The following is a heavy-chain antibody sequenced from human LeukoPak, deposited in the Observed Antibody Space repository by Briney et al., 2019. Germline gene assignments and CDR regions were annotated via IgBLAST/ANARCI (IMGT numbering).Heavy chain of an antibody. CDR3: ARGYSSSSPLVDY. D-gene: IGHD6-6*01. CDR2: IYYSGST. Sequence: PSETLSLTCTVSGGSISSSSYYWGWIRQPPGKGLEWIGSIYYSGSTYYNSSLKSRVTISVDTSKNQFSLKLSSVAAADTAVYYCARGYSSSSPLVDYWGQGTLVTVSS. CDR1: GGSISSSSYY. J-gene: IGHJ4*02. V-gene: IGHV4-39*01.